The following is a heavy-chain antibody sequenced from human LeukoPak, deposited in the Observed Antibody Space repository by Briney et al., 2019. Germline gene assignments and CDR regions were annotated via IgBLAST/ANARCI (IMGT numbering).Heavy chain of an antibody. CDR2: NRNKANGYTT. D-gene: IGHD6-19*01. J-gene: IGHJ4*02. CDR1: VFTFSEHY. V-gene: IGHV3-72*01. Sequence: GWSLRLYCAASVFTFSEHYMDWVRQAPGTGLEWIGRNRNKANGYTTEYAASVKGRFTISRDDSQNSLFLQMNSLKTEDTAVSYCVRVRGSGWSQSYFDYWGQGTLVNVSS. CDR3: VRVRGSGWSQSYFDY.